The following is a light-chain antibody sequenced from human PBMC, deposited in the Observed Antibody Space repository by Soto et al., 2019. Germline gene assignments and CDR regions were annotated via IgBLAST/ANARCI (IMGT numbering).Light chain of an antibody. CDR3: RQRSNCPPFT. CDR2: EAS. J-gene: IGKJ3*01. Sequence: EIVLTQSPATLSVSPGDRATLSCRASQIVSSYLAWYQQKPGQAPRLLIYEASNMATGIPARFSGSGSGTDFTLPIISLQPDDFVVYYYRQRSNCPPFTFGPGTKVEIK. CDR1: QIVSSY. V-gene: IGKV3-11*01.